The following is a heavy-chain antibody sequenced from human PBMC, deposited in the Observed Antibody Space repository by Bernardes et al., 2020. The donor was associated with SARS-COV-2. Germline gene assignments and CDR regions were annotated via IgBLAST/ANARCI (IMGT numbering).Heavy chain of an antibody. CDR2: IFPDDSDT. CDR1: GYRFISYW. V-gene: IGHV5-51*01. D-gene: IGHD4-17*01. Sequence: KVSCKASGYRFISYWIGWVRQTPGKGLEWMGIIFPDDSDTRYSPSFQGQVTISADKSISTASLKWSSLKASDTAMYYCARVDYGDNVFDFWGQGTLVTVSS. CDR3: ARVDYGDNVFDF. J-gene: IGHJ4*02.